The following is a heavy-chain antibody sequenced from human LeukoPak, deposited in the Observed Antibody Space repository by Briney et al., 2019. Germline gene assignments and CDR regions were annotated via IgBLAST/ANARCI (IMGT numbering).Heavy chain of an antibody. V-gene: IGHV3-30*03. D-gene: IGHD3-10*01. CDR3: ARSSAAGGFDY. Sequence: GGSLRLSCAASGFTFSSYGMHGVRQAPGKGLEWVAVISYDGSNKYYADSVKGRFTISRDNSKNTLYLQMNSLRAEDTAVYYCARSSAAGGFDYWGQGTLVTVSS. CDR1: GFTFSSYG. CDR2: ISYDGSNK. J-gene: IGHJ4*02.